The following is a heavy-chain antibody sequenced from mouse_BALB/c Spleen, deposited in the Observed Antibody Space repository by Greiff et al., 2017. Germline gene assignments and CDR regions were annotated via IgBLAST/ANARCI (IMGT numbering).Heavy chain of an antibody. D-gene: IGHD2-3*01. CDR2: ISSGSSTI. CDR3: ARSGWYYFDY. CDR1: GFTFSSFG. Sequence: EVMLVESGGGLVQPGGSRKLSCAASGFTFSSFGMHWVRQAPEKGLEWVAYISSGSSTIYYADTVKGRFTISRDNPKNTLFLQMTSLRSEDTAMYYCARSGWYYFDYWGQGTTLTVSS. V-gene: IGHV5-17*02. J-gene: IGHJ2*01.